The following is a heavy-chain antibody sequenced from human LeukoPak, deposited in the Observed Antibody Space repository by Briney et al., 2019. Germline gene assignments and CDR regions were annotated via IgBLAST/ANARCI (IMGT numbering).Heavy chain of an antibody. CDR1: GGSISSGGYS. D-gene: IGHD3-22*01. V-gene: IGHV4-30-2*01. Sequence: SQTLSLTCAVSGGSISSGGYSWSWIRQPPGKGLEWIGYTYHSGSTYYNPSLKSRVTISVDTSKNQFSLKLSSVTAADTAVYYCARDYYGLNEIRYWYFDLWGRGTLVTVSS. CDR3: ARDYYGLNEIRYWYFDL. J-gene: IGHJ2*01. CDR2: TYHSGST.